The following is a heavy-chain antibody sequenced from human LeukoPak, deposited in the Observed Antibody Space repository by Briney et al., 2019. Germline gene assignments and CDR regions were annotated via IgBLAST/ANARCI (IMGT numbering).Heavy chain of an antibody. CDR1: GFTFSSYA. Sequence: PGGSLRLSCAASGFTFSSYAMHWVRQAPGKGLEGVAVISYDGSNKYYADSVKGRFTISRDNSKNTLYLQMNSLRAEDTAVYYCARDHVVVTAILSYYYYGMDVWGQGTTVTVSS. CDR2: ISYDGSNK. D-gene: IGHD2-21*02. J-gene: IGHJ6*02. CDR3: ARDHVVVTAILSYYYYGMDV. V-gene: IGHV3-30*04.